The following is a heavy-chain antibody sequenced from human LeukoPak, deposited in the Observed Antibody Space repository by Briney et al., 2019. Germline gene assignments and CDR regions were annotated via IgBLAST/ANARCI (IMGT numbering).Heavy chain of an antibody. CDR1: GFTVSSNY. CDR3: ARDGSGSYTDY. Sequence: GGSLRLSCAASGFTVSSNYMSWVRQAPGKGLEWVSVIYSGGSTYYADSVKGRFTISRDNSKNTLYLQMNSLRAEDTAVYYCARDGSGSYTDYWGQGTLVTVSS. V-gene: IGHV3-66*01. J-gene: IGHJ4*02. CDR2: IYSGGST. D-gene: IGHD3-10*01.